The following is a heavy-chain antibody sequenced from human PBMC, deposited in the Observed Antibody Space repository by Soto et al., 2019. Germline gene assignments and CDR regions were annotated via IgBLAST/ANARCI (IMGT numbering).Heavy chain of an antibody. CDR2: ISWNSGSI. CDR3: AKDNPRAEFGGVGVAFDI. V-gene: IGHV3-9*01. J-gene: IGHJ3*02. D-gene: IGHD3-16*01. CDR1: GFTFDDYA. Sequence: EVQLVESGGGLVQPGRSLRLSCAASGFTFDDYAMHWVRQAPGKGLEWVSGISWNSGSIGYADSVKGQFTISRDNAKNSLYLQMNSLRAEDTALYYCAKDNPRAEFGGVGVAFDIWGQGTMVTVSS.